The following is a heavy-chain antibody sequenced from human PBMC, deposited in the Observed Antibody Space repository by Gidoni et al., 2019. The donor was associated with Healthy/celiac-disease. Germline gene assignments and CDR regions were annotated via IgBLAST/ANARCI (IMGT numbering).Heavy chain of an antibody. J-gene: IGHJ4*02. V-gene: IGHV1-18*01. Sequence: QVQLVQSGPEVKKPGASVKVSCKASVYTFPSYVLSWLRQAPGKGLEWMGWISAYNGNTNYAQKLQGRVTMTTDTSTSTAYMELRSLRSDDTAVYYCARVVPAAIIGVAVNWMGLVSWGQGTLVTVSS. CDR1: VYTFPSYV. D-gene: IGHD2-2*01. CDR2: ISAYNGNT. CDR3: ARVVPAAIIGVAVNWMGLVS.